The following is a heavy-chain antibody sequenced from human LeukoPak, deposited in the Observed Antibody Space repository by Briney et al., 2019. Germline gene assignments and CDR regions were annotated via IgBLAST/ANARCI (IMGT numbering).Heavy chain of an antibody. V-gene: IGHV3-21*01. CDR3: ARVFFNQYGMDV. D-gene: IGHD1-14*01. CDR1: GFTFSTYS. J-gene: IGHJ6*02. CDR2: ISSDSHYI. Sequence: GGSLRLSCAASGFTFSTYSTTWVRQAPGKGLEWVSSISSDSHYIYYADSMKGRFTISRDNAKNSLYLQINSLRAEDTAVYYCARVFFNQYGMDVWGQGTTVTVSS.